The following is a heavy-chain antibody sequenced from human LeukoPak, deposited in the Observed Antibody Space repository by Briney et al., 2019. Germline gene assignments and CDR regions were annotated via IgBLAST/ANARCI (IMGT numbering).Heavy chain of an antibody. CDR2: INPNSGGT. J-gene: IGHJ4*02. CDR3: ARGGYYGSGRYYFDY. Sequence: ASVKVSCKASGYTFTGYYMHWVRQAPGQGLEWMGWINPNSGGTNYAQKFQGRVTMTRDTSISTAYMELSRLRSDDTAVYYCARGGYYGSGRYYFDYWGQGTLVTVSS. V-gene: IGHV1-2*02. D-gene: IGHD3-3*01. CDR1: GYTFTGYY.